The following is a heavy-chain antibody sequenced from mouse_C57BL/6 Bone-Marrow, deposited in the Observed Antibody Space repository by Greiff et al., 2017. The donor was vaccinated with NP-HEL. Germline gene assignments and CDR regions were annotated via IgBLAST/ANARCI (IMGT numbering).Heavy chain of an antibody. J-gene: IGHJ1*03. CDR2: IYPGSGST. CDR3: ASYYSNYAWYFDV. Sequence: VQLQQPGAELVKPGASVKMSCKASGYTFTSYWITWVKQRPGQGLEWIGDIYPGSGSTNYNEKFKSKATLTVDTSSSTAYMQLSSLTSEDSAVYYCASYYSNYAWYFDVWGTGTTVTVSS. V-gene: IGHV1-55*01. CDR1: GYTFTSYW. D-gene: IGHD2-5*01.